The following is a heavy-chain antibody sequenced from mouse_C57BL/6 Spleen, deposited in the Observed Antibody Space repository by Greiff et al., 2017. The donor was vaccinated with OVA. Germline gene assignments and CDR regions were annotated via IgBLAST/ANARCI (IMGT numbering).Heavy chain of an antibody. CDR3: ARGGYYAFYYFDY. J-gene: IGHJ2*01. CDR2: IYPGDGDT. CDR1: GYAFSSSW. D-gene: IGHD2-3*01. V-gene: IGHV1-82*01. Sequence: QVQLQQSGPELVKPGASVKLSCQASGYAFSSSWMNWVKQRPGKGLEWIGRIYPGDGDTNSKGKLKGKATLTADKSSSTAYMQLSSLTSEDSAVYFCARGGYYAFYYFDYWGQGTTLTVSS.